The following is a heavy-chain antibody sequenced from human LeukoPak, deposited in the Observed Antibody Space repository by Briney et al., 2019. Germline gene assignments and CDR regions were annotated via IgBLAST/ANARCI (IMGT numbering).Heavy chain of an antibody. CDR3: ARVYINGYTIHH. D-gene: IGHD5-18*01. Sequence: NPSETLSLTCTVSGGSISSSSYYWGWIRQPPGKGLEWIGNIYYSGTTYYNPSLKSRVTISVDTSKNQFSLKLSSVTAADTAVYYCARVYINGYTIHHWGQGTLVTVSS. CDR1: GGSISSSSYY. V-gene: IGHV4-39*01. CDR2: IYYSGTT. J-gene: IGHJ1*01.